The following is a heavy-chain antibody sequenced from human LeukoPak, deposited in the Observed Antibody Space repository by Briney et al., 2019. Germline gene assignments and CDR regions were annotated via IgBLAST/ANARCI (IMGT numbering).Heavy chain of an antibody. Sequence: GGSLRPSCAASGFTFNNYNMNWVRQAPGKGLEWVSSISSISSSYIYYADSVKGRFTISRDNARNSLYLQMNSLRAEDTAVYYCAREYWGYYDDSGYPFDNWGQGTLVTVSS. J-gene: IGHJ4*02. CDR1: GFTFNNYN. D-gene: IGHD3-22*01. CDR3: AREYWGYYDDSGYPFDN. CDR2: ISSISSSYI. V-gene: IGHV3-21*01.